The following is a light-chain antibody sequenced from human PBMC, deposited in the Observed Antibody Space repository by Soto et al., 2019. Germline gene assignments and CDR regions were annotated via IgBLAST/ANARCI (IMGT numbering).Light chain of an antibody. J-gene: IGKJ4*01. CDR2: AAS. Sequence: DIQMTQSPSSLSASVGDRVTITCRASQSISTYLHWYQQKPGKAPNLLIYAASTLQSVVPSRFSGSGSGTDFTLTISSLQPEDFATYFCQHGYSTPLTFGGGTKVYIK. CDR3: QHGYSTPLT. CDR1: QSISTY. V-gene: IGKV1-39*01.